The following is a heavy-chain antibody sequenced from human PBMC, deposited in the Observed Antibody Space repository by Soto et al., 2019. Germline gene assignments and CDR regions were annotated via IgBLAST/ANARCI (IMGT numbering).Heavy chain of an antibody. Sequence: PGGSLRLSCAASGFTFSSYAMSWVRQAPGKGLEWVSAISGSVVRTYYADSVKGRFTISRDNSKNTLYLQMNSLRAEDTAVYYCAKGSSSGWAYYYGMDVWGQGTTVTVSS. CDR1: GFTFSSYA. CDR2: ISGSVVRT. D-gene: IGHD3-22*01. CDR3: AKGSSSGWAYYYGMDV. V-gene: IGHV3-23*01. J-gene: IGHJ6*02.